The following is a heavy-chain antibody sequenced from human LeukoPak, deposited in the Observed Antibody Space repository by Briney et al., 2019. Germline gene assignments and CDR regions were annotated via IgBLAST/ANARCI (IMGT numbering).Heavy chain of an antibody. J-gene: IGHJ4*02. D-gene: IGHD3-10*01. Sequence: GGSLRLSCAASGFTFSSYAMSWVRQAPGKGLEWVSAISGSGGSTYYADSVKGRFTISRDNSKNTLYLQMNSLRAEDTAVYYCARAAGSGSYYRGVLDYWGQGTLVTVSS. CDR2: ISGSGGST. CDR3: ARAAGSGSYYRGVLDY. CDR1: GFTFSSYA. V-gene: IGHV3-23*01.